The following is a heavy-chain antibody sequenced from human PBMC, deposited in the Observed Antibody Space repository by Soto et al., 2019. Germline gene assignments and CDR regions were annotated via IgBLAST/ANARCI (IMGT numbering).Heavy chain of an antibody. Sequence: QVQLVQSGAEVKKPGSSVKVSCKASGGTFSSYTISWLRQAPGQGLEWMGRIIPILGIANYAQKFKGRVTITADKAASTAYRELISLRSEDTDGYYSAREAYYYGSGAFFDYWGQGTLVTFSS. CDR3: AREAYYYGSGAFFDY. D-gene: IGHD3-10*01. V-gene: IGHV1-69*08. CDR2: IIPILGIA. J-gene: IGHJ4*02. CDR1: GGTFSSYT.